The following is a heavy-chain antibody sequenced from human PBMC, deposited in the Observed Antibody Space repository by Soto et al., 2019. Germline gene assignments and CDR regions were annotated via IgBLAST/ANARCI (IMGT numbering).Heavy chain of an antibody. CDR3: TTAGTGYYYYGMDV. V-gene: IGHV3-15*07. CDR2: IKSKTDGGTT. J-gene: IGHJ6*02. D-gene: IGHD1-1*01. CDR1: GFPFSNAW. Sequence: GGSLRLSCAASGFPFSNAWMNWVRQAPGKGLEWVGRIKSKTDGGTTDYAAPVKGRFTISRDDSKNTLYLQMNSLKTEDTAVYYCTTAGTGYYYYGMDVWGQGTTVTVSS.